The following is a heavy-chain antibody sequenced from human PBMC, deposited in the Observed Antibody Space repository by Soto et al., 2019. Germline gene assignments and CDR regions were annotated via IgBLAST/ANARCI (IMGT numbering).Heavy chain of an antibody. J-gene: IGHJ6*02. CDR2: INSDGSST. CDR1: GFSFSDSW. V-gene: IGHV3-74*01. CDR3: ARDATYAMDV. Sequence: GGSLRFSCAASGFSFSDSWMDWVRQPPGKGLVWVSRINSDGSSTTYADSVKGRFTISRDVAKNTLYLQMNSLRAEDTAVYYCARDATYAMDVWGHGTTVTVSS.